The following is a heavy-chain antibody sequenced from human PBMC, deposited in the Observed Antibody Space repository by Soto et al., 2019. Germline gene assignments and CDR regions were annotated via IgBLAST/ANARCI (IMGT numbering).Heavy chain of an antibody. D-gene: IGHD3-22*01. J-gene: IGHJ4*02. CDR3: ARGDYYDIHDY. CDR2: IDAGNGNT. CDR1: GYTFTSYA. V-gene: IGHV1-3*01. Sequence: QVHLVQSGAEVKKPGASVKVSCKASGYTFTSYAMHWVRQAPGQRLEWMAWIDAGNGNTKYSQKFQGRVTITRDTSASTAYMELSSLRSEETAVYYCARGDYYDIHDYWGQGTLVTVSS.